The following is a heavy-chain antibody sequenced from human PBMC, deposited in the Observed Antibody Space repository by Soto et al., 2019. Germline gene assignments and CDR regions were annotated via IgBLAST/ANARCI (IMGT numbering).Heavy chain of an antibody. D-gene: IGHD3-3*01. V-gene: IGHV4-34*01. CDR3: ARGSNVLRFLEWRIGPSTQTDSYGMDV. CDR2: INHSGST. J-gene: IGHJ6*02. CDR1: GGSFSGYY. Sequence: SETLSLTCAVYGGSFSGYYWSWIRQPPGKGLEWIGEINHSGSTNYTPSLKSRVTISVDTSKNQFSLKLSSVTAADTAVYYCARGSNVLRFLEWRIGPSTQTDSYGMDVWGQGTTVTVSS.